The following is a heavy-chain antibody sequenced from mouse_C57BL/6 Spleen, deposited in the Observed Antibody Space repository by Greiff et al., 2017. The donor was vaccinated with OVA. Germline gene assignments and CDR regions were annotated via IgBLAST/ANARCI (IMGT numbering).Heavy chain of an antibody. CDR2: IHPNSGST. CDR3: ASDSSGYDYFDY. J-gene: IGHJ2*01. D-gene: IGHD3-2*02. CDR1: GYTFTSYW. V-gene: IGHV1-64*01. Sequence: QVQLKQTGAELVKPGASVKLSCKASGYTFTSYWMHWVKQRPGQGLEWIGMIHPNSGSTNYNEKFKSKATLTVDKSSSTAYMQLSSLTSEDSAVYYCASDSSGYDYFDYWGQGTTLTVSS.